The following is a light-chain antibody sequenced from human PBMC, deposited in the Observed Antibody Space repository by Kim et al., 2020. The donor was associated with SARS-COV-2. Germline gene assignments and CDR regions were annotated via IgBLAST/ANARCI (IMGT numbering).Light chain of an antibody. V-gene: IGKV1-33*01. CDR1: QDIKQS. CDR2: DAS. Sequence: SVGDRVTITCQASQDIKQSLNWFQQQPGKVPKLLIYDASSLETGVPSRFSGSGSGTDFSITISGLQPEDLGTYYCQQYENFPLTFGGGTKVEIK. CDR3: QQYENFPLT. J-gene: IGKJ4*01.